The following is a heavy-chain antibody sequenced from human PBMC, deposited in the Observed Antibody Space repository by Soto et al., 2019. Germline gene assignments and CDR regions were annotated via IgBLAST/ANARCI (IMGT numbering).Heavy chain of an antibody. CDR3: TTEGSSWSFDY. Sequence: GGSLRLSCAASGFTFSSYAMSWVRQAPGKGLEWVGRIKSKTDGGTTDYAAPVKGRFAISRDDSKNTLYLQMNSLKTEDTAVYYCTTEGSSWSFDYWGQGTLVTVSS. D-gene: IGHD6-13*01. J-gene: IGHJ4*02. CDR2: IKSKTDGGTT. CDR1: GFTFSSYA. V-gene: IGHV3-15*01.